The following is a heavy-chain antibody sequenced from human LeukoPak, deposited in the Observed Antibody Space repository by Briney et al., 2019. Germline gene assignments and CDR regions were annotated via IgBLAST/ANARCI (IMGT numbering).Heavy chain of an antibody. CDR1: GGSISSYY. J-gene: IGHJ6*02. V-gene: IGHV4-59*01. Sequence: PSETLSLTCTVSGGSISSYYWSWIRQPPGKGLEWIGYIYYTGSTNYNPSLESRVTISADTSKNQFSLNLSSVTAADTAVYFCARDRPVTTSTYYYVMDVWGQGTTVTVSS. CDR3: ARDRPVTTSTYYYVMDV. CDR2: IYYTGST. D-gene: IGHD4-17*01.